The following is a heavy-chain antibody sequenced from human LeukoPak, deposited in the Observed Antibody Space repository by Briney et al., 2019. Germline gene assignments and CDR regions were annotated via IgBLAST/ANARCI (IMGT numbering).Heavy chain of an antibody. J-gene: IGHJ6*03. V-gene: IGHV4-61*02. CDR1: GGSISSGTYY. Sequence: PSGTLSLTCTVSGGSISSGTYYWSWIRQPAGKGLEWIGRIYTSGTTNYNPSLKSRVTISVDTSKNQFSLKLSSVTAADTAVYYCASSTVRGFYYYYYMDVWGKGTTVTISS. D-gene: IGHD3-10*01. CDR2: IYTSGTT. CDR3: ASSTVRGFYYYYYMDV.